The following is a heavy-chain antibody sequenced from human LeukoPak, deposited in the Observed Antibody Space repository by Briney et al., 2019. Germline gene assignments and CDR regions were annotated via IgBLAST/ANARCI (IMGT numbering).Heavy chain of an antibody. CDR2: IYYSGST. CDR1: GGSISSSSYY. CDR3: AGHAYCGGDCFWFDP. D-gene: IGHD2-21*02. J-gene: IGHJ5*02. Sequence: SETLSLTCTVSGGSISSSSYYWGWIRQPPGKGLEWIGSIYYSGSTYHNPSLKSRVTISVDTSKNQFSLKLNSVTAADTAVYYCAGHAYCGGDCFWFDPWGQGTLVTVSS. V-gene: IGHV4-39*01.